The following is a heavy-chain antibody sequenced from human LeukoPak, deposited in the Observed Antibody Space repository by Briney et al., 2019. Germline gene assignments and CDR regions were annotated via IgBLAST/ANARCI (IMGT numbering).Heavy chain of an antibody. D-gene: IGHD3-16*01. Sequence: PGGSLRLSCAASGFTFSSYWMSWVRQAPGKGLEWVANIKQDGSEKYYVDSVKGRFTISRDNAKNSLYLQMNSLRAEDTAVYYCAREGHMITFGGLIRSFDYWGQGTLVTVSS. J-gene: IGHJ4*02. CDR2: IKQDGSEK. V-gene: IGHV3-7*01. CDR1: GFTFSSYW. CDR3: AREGHMITFGGLIRSFDY.